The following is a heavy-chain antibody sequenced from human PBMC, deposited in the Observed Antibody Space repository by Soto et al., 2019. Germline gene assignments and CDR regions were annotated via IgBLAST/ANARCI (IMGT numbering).Heavy chain of an antibody. CDR1: GFTFSSYW. D-gene: IGHD1-7*01. CDR2: INSDGSST. CDR3: ARVRTITGTTNFDY. V-gene: IGHV3-74*01. J-gene: IGHJ4*02. Sequence: GGSQRLSCAASGFTFSSYWMHWVRPAPGKGLVWVSRINSDGSSTSYADSVKGRFTISRDNANNTLYLQMNSLRAEDTAVYYCARVRTITGTTNFDYWGQGTLVTVSS.